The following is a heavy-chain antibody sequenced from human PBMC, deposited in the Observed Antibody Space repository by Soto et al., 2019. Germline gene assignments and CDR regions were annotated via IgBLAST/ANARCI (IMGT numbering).Heavy chain of an antibody. CDR3: ARKDKSGYFNWFDP. CDR2: IFPSDSDT. V-gene: IGHV5-51*01. D-gene: IGHD3-22*01. Sequence: PXEFLTICCRTAGYRFTSYWIAWVRQMPGKGLEWMGIIFPSDSDTRYSPSFQGQVTISADRSTSTVFLQWASLKASDTAVYFCARKDKSGYFNWFDPWGQGTLVTVSS. CDR1: GYRFTSYW. J-gene: IGHJ5*02.